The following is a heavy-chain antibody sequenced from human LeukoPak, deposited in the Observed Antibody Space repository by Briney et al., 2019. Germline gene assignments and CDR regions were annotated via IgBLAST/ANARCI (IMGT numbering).Heavy chain of an antibody. CDR2: IKSDGSST. Sequence: GGSLRLSCAASGFTFSRYWMHWVRQAPGKGLVWVSRIKSDGSSTTYADSVKGRFTVSRDNAKNTLYLQMNSLRAEDTAVYYCVRSDWFDPWGQGTLVTVSS. V-gene: IGHV3-74*03. J-gene: IGHJ5*02. CDR1: GFTFSRYW. CDR3: VRSDWFDP.